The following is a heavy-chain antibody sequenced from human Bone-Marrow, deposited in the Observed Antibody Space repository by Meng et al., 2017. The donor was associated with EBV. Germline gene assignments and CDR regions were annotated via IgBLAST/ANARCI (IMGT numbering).Heavy chain of an antibody. J-gene: IGHJ4*02. CDR3: ASSTPGGRPDY. CDR1: GFSFTHYG. V-gene: IGHV3-33*01. Sequence: QVQLLESGGAQGQAGRSLSLSCSSSGFSFTHYGMHWLRQAPGKGLEWVAFICYDGNNEFYADSVQARFTISRDNSNNTLYLKMNNLRAEDPALYYCASSTPGGRPDYWGQGTLVTVSS. CDR2: ICYDGNNE. D-gene: IGHD2-15*01.